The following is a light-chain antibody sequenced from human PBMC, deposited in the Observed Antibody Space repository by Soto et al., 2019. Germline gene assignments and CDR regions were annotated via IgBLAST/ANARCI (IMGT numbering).Light chain of an antibody. J-gene: IGLJ3*02. Sequence: QAVVTQPPSASGTPGQRVTISCSGSSSNLGSNSVNWYQQVPGTAPKLLISSDNQRPSGVPDRFSGSQSGTSASLAISGLQSEDEADYYCATWDVGLNVWLFGGGTKLTVL. CDR2: SDN. CDR3: ATWDVGLNVWL. V-gene: IGLV1-44*01. CDR1: SSNLGSNS.